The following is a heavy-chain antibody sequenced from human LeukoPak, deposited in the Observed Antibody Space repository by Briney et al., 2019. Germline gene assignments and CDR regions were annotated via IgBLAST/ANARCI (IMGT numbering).Heavy chain of an antibody. Sequence: SETLSLTCTVSGGSISSYYWGWIRQPPGKGLEWIGIIYYSGSTYYNPSLKSRVTISVDTSKNQFSLKLSSVTAADTAVYYCARPKVAGTGLDAFDIWGQGTMVTVSS. J-gene: IGHJ3*02. CDR3: ARPKVAGTGLDAFDI. D-gene: IGHD6-19*01. CDR1: GGSISSYY. CDR2: IYYSGST. V-gene: IGHV4-39*01.